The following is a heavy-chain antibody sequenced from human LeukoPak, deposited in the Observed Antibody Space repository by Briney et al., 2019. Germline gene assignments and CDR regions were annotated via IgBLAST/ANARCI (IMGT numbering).Heavy chain of an antibody. Sequence: SETLSLTCTVSGDSISSYYWSWIRQPPGKGLEWIGYIYYSGSTNYNPSLKSRVTMPVDTSKNQFSLKLSSVTAADTAVYHCARSRGYFDYWGQGALVAVSS. CDR2: IYYSGST. J-gene: IGHJ4*02. CDR3: ARSRGYFDY. V-gene: IGHV4-59*08. D-gene: IGHD3-22*01. CDR1: GDSISSYY.